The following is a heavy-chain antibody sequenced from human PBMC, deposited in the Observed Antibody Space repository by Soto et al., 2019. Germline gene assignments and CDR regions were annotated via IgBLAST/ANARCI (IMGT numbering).Heavy chain of an antibody. CDR1: GFTFSSYW. J-gene: IGHJ4*02. D-gene: IGHD3-22*01. Sequence: PGGSLRLSCAGSGFTFSSYWMHFFLQAPLKGLVWVSRINSDGSSTSYADSVKGRFTISRDNAKNTLYLQMNSLRAEDTAVYYCARARRSYDSSGYSFDYWGQGTLVTVSS. CDR3: ARARRSYDSSGYSFDY. V-gene: IGHV3-74*01. CDR2: INSDGSST.